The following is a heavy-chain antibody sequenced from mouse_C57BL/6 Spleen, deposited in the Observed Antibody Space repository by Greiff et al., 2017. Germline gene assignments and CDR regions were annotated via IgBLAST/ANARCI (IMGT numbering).Heavy chain of an antibody. Sequence: VQLQQSGAELVRPGTSVKLSCKASGYTFTSYWMHWVKQRPGQGLEWIGVIDPSDSYTNYNQKFKGKATLTVDTSSSTAYMQLSSLTSEDSAVYYCAVGSYSSSHYAMDYWGQGTSVTVSS. CDR2: IDPSDSYT. CDR1: GYTFTSYW. V-gene: IGHV1-59*01. D-gene: IGHD1-1*01. J-gene: IGHJ4*01. CDR3: AVGSYSSSHYAMDY.